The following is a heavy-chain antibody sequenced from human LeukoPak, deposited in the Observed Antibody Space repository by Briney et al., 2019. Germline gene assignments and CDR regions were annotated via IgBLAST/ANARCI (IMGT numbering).Heavy chain of an antibody. CDR3: ARHDGGFGPFDY. CDR2: IYSGGNT. J-gene: IGHJ4*02. Sequence: GGSLRLSCAVSGFTVSSNYMNWVLQAPGKGLEWVSIIYSGGNTYYADSVTGRFTISRDNSKNTLYIQMNSLRVEDTAVYYCARHDGGFGPFDYWGQGTPVTVSS. CDR1: GFTVSSNY. D-gene: IGHD4-23*01. V-gene: IGHV3-53*01.